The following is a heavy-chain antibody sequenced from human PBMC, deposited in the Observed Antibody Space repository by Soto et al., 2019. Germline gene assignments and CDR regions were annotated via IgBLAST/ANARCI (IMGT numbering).Heavy chain of an antibody. V-gene: IGHV4-30-4*08. CDR3: ARGRRGYCSGGSC. CDR1: GGSISSGDYY. Sequence: SETLSLTCTVSGGSISSGDYYWSWIRQSPGKGLEWIGYITYRARTNYNPSLQSRVTMSVDTSKNLFSLKLSSVTAADTAVYYCARGRRGYCSGGSCWGQGTLVTVSS. CDR2: ITYRART. J-gene: IGHJ4*02. D-gene: IGHD2-15*01.